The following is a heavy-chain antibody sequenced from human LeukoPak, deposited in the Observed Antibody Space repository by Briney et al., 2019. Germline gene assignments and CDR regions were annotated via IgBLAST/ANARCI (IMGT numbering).Heavy chain of an antibody. CDR1: GFTFSTYR. J-gene: IGHJ3*02. V-gene: IGHV3-7*03. CDR3: ARDIVLIAVAVRGSFDI. Sequence: GGSLRLSCAASGFTFSTYRMSWVRQAPGKGLEWVANIKQDGSEKHYVDSVKGRFTISRDNAKNSLYLQMNSLRAEDTALYYCARDIVLIAVAVRGSFDIWGQGTMVTVSS. CDR2: IKQDGSEK. D-gene: IGHD6-19*01.